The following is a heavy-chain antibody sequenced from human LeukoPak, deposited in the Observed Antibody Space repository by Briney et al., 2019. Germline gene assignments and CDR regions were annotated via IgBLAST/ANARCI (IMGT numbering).Heavy chain of an antibody. J-gene: IGHJ1*01. CDR1: GGTFSSYT. D-gene: IGHD2-2*02. CDR2: IIPILGIA. V-gene: IGHV1-69*02. CDR3: ARGGRCSSTSCYTSAEYFQH. Sequence: ASVKVSCKASGGTFSSYTISWVRQAPGQGLELMGRIIPILGIANYAQKFQGRVTITADKSTSTAYMELSSLRSEDTAVYYCARGGRCSSTSCYTSAEYFQHWGQGTLVTVSS.